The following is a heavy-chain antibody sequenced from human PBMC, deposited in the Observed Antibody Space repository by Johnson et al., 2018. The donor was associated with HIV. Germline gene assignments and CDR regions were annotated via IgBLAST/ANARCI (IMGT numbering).Heavy chain of an antibody. J-gene: IGHJ3*02. D-gene: IGHD2-15*01. CDR2: VYSGGNT. Sequence: VQLVESGGGLVQPGGSLRLSCAASGFTVSSNYMSWVRQAPEMGLVWVSIVYSGGNTYYADSLMGGFTIYRDSAKNTLFLQMDTLRPEDTAVYYCARKVVGSSYDAFDIWGQGTMVTVSS. CDR3: ARKVVGSSYDAFDI. CDR1: GFTVSSNY. V-gene: IGHV3-66*02.